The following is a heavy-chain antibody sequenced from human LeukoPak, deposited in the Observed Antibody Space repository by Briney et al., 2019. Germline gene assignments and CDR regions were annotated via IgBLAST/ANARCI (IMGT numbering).Heavy chain of an antibody. V-gene: IGHV3-23*01. CDR1: GFTFSSYA. CDR2: ISGSGGST. Sequence: GGSLRLSCAASGFTFSSYAMSWVRQAPGKGQEWVSAISGSGGSTYYADSVKGRFTISRDNAKNSLYLQMNSLRAEDTAVYYCARSIAMIVVVSPFDYWGRGTLVTVSS. D-gene: IGHD3-22*01. CDR3: ARSIAMIVVVSPFDY. J-gene: IGHJ4*02.